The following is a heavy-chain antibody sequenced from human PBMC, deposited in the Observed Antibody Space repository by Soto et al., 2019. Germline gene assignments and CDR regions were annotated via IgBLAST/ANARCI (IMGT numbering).Heavy chain of an antibody. CDR1: GFTLSSYA. D-gene: IGHD3-3*01. CDR3: AKGNDFWSGYHYFDY. J-gene: IGHJ4*02. V-gene: IGHV3-23*01. Sequence: GSLGLSRAAPGFTLSSYAMSWVRQAPGKGLEWVSAISGSGGSTYYADSVKGRFTISRDNSKNTLYLQMNSLRAEDTAVYYCAKGNDFWSGYHYFDYWGQGTLVTVSS. CDR2: ISGSGGST.